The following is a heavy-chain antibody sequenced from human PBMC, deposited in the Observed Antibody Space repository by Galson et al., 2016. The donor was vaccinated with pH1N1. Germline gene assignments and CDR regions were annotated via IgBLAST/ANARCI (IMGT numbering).Heavy chain of an antibody. CDR2: IYWNDDK. D-gene: IGHD4-17*01. CDR3: ARFLYGDYSNWFDP. CDR1: GFSLSTSGVT. Sequence: PALVKPTQTLTLTCTFSGFSLSTSGVTVGWIRQPPGKALEWLALIYWNDDKRYGPSLKSRLTIIKDTSKNQVVLTMTNMDPVDTATYYCARFLYGDYSNWFDPWGQGTLVTVST. J-gene: IGHJ5*02. V-gene: IGHV2-5*01.